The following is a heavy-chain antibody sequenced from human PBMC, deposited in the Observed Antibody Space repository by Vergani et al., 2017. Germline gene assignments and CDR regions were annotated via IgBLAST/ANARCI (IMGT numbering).Heavy chain of an antibody. V-gene: IGHV3-23*01. CDR1: GFTFSSSA. D-gene: IGHD6-13*01. Sequence: EVQLLESGGGLVQPGGSLRLSCAASGFTFSSSAMSWVRRAPGKGREWFSAISGSGGSTYYADSVKGRFAISRDNSKNTLYLQMNSLRAEDTAVYYCAKTGMGGDAFDIWGQGTMVTVSS. CDR3: AKTGMGGDAFDI. CDR2: ISGSGGST. J-gene: IGHJ3*02.